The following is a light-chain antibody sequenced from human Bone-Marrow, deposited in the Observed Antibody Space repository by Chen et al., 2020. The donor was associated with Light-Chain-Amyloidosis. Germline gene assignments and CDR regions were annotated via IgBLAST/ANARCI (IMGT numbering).Light chain of an antibody. CDR3: QQYNNWPPWT. Sequence: EIVMTQSPATLSVSPGERATLSCRASQSVSSSLAWYQQKPGQAPRLLIYGASTRATGITARFSGSGSGTEFTLTISSLQSEDFAVYYWQQYNNWPPWTFGQGTKVEIK. V-gene: IGKV3-15*01. CDR1: QSVSSS. J-gene: IGKJ1*01. CDR2: GAS.